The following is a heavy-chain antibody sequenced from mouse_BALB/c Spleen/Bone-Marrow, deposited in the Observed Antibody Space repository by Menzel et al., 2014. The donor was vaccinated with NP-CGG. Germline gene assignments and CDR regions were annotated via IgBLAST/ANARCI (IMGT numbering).Heavy chain of an antibody. CDR2: ISDGGTYT. V-gene: IGHV5-4*02. D-gene: IGHD2-3*01. CDR3: ARDKGGYYVGGFAY. J-gene: IGHJ3*01. CDR1: GFTFSDYY. Sequence: EVMLVESGGGLVKPGGSLKLSCAASGFTFSDYYMYWVRQTPEKRPEWVATISDGGTYTYYSDSVKGRFTISRDNARNNLYLQMSSLKSEDTAMYYCARDKGGYYVGGFAYWGQGTLVTVSA.